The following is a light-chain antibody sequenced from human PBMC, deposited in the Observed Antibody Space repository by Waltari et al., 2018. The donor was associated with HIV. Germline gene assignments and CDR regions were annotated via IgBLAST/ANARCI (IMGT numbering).Light chain of an antibody. Sequence: QSVLTQPPSVSAAPGQKVNISCSGSSSNIGHNYVYWYQQLPGTAPKLLIYDNNKRPSGIPDRFSGSKSGTSATLGITGLQTGDEADYYCGTWDSSLSAGRVFGGGTKLTVL. CDR3: GTWDSSLSAGRV. J-gene: IGLJ3*02. CDR2: DNN. CDR1: SSNIGHNY. V-gene: IGLV1-51*01.